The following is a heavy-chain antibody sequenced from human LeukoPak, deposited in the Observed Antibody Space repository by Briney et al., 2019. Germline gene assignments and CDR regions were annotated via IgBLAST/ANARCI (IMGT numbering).Heavy chain of an antibody. J-gene: IGHJ4*02. D-gene: IGHD2/OR15-2a*01. CDR2: IWYDGSNK. CDR1: GFTFSSYG. V-gene: IGHV3-33*01. CDR3: ARGFYYFDY. Sequence: PGRSLRLSCAASGFTFSSYGLHWVRQAPGKGLEWVAVIWYDGSNKYYADSVKGRFTISRDNSKNTLYLQMNSLRAEDTAVYYCARGFYYFDYWGQGTLVTVSS.